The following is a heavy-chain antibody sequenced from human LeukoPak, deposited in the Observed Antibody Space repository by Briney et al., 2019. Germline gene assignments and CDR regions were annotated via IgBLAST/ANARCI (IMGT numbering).Heavy chain of an antibody. V-gene: IGHV3-30*18. Sequence: GSLRLSCAASGFTFSSYGMHWVRQAPGKGLEWVAVISYDGSNKYYADSVKGRSTISRDNSKNTLYLQMNSLRAEDTAVYYCAKDWDERDPLEAFDIWGQGIMVTVSS. J-gene: IGHJ3*02. CDR3: AKDWDERDPLEAFDI. CDR1: GFTFSSYG. CDR2: ISYDGSNK. D-gene: IGHD1-26*01.